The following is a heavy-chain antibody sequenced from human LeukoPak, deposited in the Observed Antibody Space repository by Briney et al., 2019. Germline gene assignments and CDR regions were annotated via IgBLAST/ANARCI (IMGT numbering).Heavy chain of an antibody. J-gene: IGHJ3*02. CDR1: GFTFSSYA. CDR2: ISGSGGST. Sequence: GGSLRLSCAASGFTFSSYAMSWVRQAPGKGLEWVSAISGSGGSTYYADSVKGRFTISRDNSKNTLYLQMNRLRAEDTAVYYCSKSGGRRSSWDDAFDIWGQGKMGTVSS. D-gene: IGHD6-13*01. CDR3: SKSGGRRSSWDDAFDI. V-gene: IGHV3-23*01.